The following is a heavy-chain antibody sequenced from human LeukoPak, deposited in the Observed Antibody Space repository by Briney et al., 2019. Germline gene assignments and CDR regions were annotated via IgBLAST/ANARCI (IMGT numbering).Heavy chain of an antibody. CDR1: GFTFSSYW. D-gene: IGHD6-13*01. V-gene: IGHV3-7*01. J-gene: IGHJ4*02. CDR3: ARENKGIAAAGHPDY. CDR2: IKQDGSEK. Sequence: LSGGSLRLSCAASGFTFSSYWMSWVRQAPGNGLGWVANIKQDGSEKYYVDSVKGRFTISRDNAKNSLHLQMNSERAEDTAVYYCARENKGIAAAGHPDYWGQGTLVTVSS.